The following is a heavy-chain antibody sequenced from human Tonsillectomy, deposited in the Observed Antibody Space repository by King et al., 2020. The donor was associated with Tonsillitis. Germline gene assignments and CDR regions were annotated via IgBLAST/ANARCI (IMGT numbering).Heavy chain of an antibody. CDR2: ISARSTHT. CDR1: GFSFSDYF. V-gene: IGHV3-11*06. CDR3: AGDGAVGQCMSNTC. D-gene: IGHD2-8*01. J-gene: IGHJ4*02. Sequence: VQLVESGGGLVKPGGSLRLSCAASGFSFSDYFMSWIRQAPGKGLEWVSYISARSTHTNYADSVKGRFTISRDDAKNSLFLQMSSLRAEDTDVYYCAGDGAVGQCMSNTCWGQGPLFSVSS.